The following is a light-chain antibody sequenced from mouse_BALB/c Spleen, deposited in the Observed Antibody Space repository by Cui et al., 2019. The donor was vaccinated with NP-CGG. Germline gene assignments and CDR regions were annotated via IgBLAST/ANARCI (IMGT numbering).Light chain of an antibody. CDR3: ALWYSNHWV. Sequence: QAVVTQESALTTSPGETVTLTCRSSTGAVTTSNYANGVQEKTDHLFTGLIGGTNNRAPGVPARCSGSLIGDKAALTITGAQTEDEAIYFCALWYSNHWVFGGGTKLTVL. V-gene: IGLV1*01. CDR1: TGAVTTSNY. J-gene: IGLJ1*01. CDR2: GTN.